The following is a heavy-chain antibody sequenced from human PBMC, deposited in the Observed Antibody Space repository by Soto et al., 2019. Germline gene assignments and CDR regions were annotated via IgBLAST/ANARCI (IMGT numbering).Heavy chain of an antibody. CDR2: IIPILGIA. CDR1: GGTFSSYT. D-gene: IGHD6-6*01. CDR3: ARIGYSSSCFDYWGQGIPVTVSSGKAYMDPVDTATYYCARIPHFYGSGSYGYYFDY. J-gene: IGHJ4*02. Sequence: ASVKVSCKASGGTFSSYTISWVRQAPGQGLEWMGRIIPILGIANYAQKFQGRVTITADKSTSTAYMELSSLRSEDTAVYYCARIGYSSSCFDYWGQGIPVTVSSGKAYMDPVDTATYYCARIPHFYGSGSYGYYFDYWGQGTLVTVS. V-gene: IGHV1-69*02.